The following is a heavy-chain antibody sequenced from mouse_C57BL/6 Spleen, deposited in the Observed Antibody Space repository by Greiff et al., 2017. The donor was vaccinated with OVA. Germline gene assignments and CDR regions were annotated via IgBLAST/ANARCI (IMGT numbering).Heavy chain of an antibody. CDR1: GYTFTSYW. CDR3: TRLKDYDYVDAWFAY. D-gene: IGHD2-4*01. V-gene: IGHV1-5*01. CDR2: IYPGNSDT. Sequence: EVQLQQSGTVLARPGASVKMSCKTSGYTFTSYWMHWVKQRPGKGLEWIGAIYPGNSDTSYNQKFKGKAKLTAVTSASTAYMELSSLTNEDSAVYYCTRLKDYDYVDAWFAYWGQGTLVTVSA. J-gene: IGHJ3*01.